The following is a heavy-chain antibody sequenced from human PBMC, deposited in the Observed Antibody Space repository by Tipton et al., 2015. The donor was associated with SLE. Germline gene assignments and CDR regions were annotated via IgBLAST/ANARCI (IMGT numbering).Heavy chain of an antibody. V-gene: IGHV1-18*01. Sequence: QVQLVQSGAEVKKPGASVKVSCKASGYTFTRHGISWVRQAPGQGLEWMGWISAYNGDTNYAQKFQGRVSMTTDTAASTAYMELRSLRSDDTAVYYCARHAGDYAYFDSWGQGILVTVSS. D-gene: IGHD4-17*01. CDR2: ISAYNGDT. CDR3: ARHAGDYAYFDS. CDR1: GYTFTRHG. J-gene: IGHJ4*02.